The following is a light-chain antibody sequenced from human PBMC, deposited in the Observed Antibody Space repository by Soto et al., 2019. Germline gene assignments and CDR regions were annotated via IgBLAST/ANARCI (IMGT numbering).Light chain of an antibody. V-gene: IGKV4-1*01. CDR3: QQFFHTPT. CDR2: WAS. Sequence: IVMTQSPDFLSVSLGERATINCRANQSVLFISNNKNFLAWYQHKPGQPPKLFLNWASTRESGVPDRFSGSGTGTDFTLTISSLHAEDVAVYYWQQFFHTPTLGQGTKVEI. CDR1: QSVLFISNNKNF. J-gene: IGKJ1*01.